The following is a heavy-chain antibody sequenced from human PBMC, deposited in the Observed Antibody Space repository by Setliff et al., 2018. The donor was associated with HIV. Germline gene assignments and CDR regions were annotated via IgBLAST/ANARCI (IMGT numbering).Heavy chain of an antibody. CDR2: ISISTSGST. D-gene: IGHD3-22*01. CDR1: GGSISSGNYY. Sequence: PSETLSLTCTVSGGSISSGNYYWNWIRQPAGKGLEWIGRISISTSGSTNYNPSLKSRVTMSMDASKNQFSLKLSSVTAADTAVYFCARLRITMIMMLNYLDYWGQGTLVTVSS. V-gene: IGHV4-61*02. CDR3: ARLRITMIMMLNYLDY. J-gene: IGHJ4*02.